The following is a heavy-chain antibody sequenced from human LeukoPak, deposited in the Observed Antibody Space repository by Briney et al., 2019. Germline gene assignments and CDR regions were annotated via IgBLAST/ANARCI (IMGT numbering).Heavy chain of an antibody. D-gene: IGHD3-16*01. CDR2: INHNGNVN. J-gene: IGHJ6*02. V-gene: IGHV3-7*03. Sequence: GGSLRLSCAASGFTFRSYWMYWARQAPGKELEWVASINHNGNVNYYVDSVKGRFTISRDNAKNSLYLQMSNLRAEDTAVYFCARGGGLDVWGQGATVTVSS. CDR1: GFTFRSYW. CDR3: ARGGGLDV.